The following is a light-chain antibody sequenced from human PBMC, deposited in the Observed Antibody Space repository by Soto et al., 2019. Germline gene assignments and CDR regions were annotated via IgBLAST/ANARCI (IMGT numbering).Light chain of an antibody. CDR1: QSINNY. J-gene: IGKJ2*01. CDR3: QRTNTTPYT. V-gene: IGKV1-39*01. CDR2: AAS. Sequence: DIQMTQSPSSLAASVGDRVTVTCRASQSINNYLNWYQQKPGKAPKLLIYAASNLQSGVPSRFSGSGSGTDFTLTISSLQPEDSATYYCQRTNTTPYTFGQGTTLEIK.